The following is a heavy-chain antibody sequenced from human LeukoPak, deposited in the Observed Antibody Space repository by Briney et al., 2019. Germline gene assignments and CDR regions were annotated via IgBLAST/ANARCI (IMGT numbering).Heavy chain of an antibody. CDR1: GFTFSSYS. CDR2: ISSSSSTI. Sequence: GGSLRLSCAASGFTFSSYSMNWVRQAPGKGLEWVSYISSSSSTIYYADSVKGRFTISRDNAKNSLYLHMNSLRAEDTAVYYCARDRPLKGFDYWGQGTLVTVSS. J-gene: IGHJ4*02. CDR3: ARDRPLKGFDY. V-gene: IGHV3-48*01. D-gene: IGHD6-6*01.